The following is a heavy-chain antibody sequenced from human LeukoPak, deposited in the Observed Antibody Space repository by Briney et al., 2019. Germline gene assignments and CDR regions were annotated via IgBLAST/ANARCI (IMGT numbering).Heavy chain of an antibody. D-gene: IGHD4-11*01. Sequence: GGSLRLSCAAPGFTSSSYSMNWVRQAPGKGLEWVSSISSSSSYIYYADSVKGRFTISRDNAKNSLYLQMNSLRAEDTAVYYCARSTVTTGLAFDYWGQGTLVTVSS. J-gene: IGHJ4*02. CDR3: ARSTVTTGLAFDY. CDR2: ISSSSSYI. CDR1: GFTSSSYS. V-gene: IGHV3-21*01.